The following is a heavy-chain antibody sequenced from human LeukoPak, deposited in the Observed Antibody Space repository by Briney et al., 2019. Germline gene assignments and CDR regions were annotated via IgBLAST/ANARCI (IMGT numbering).Heavy chain of an antibody. J-gene: IGHJ5*02. CDR2: TYYRSKWFN. Sequence: SQTLSLTFAISGDSVSTNSAAWNWIRQSPSRGLEWLGSTYYRSKWFNDYAVSGKSRITINPDTPKNQFSLQLNSVTPEDTAVYYCARHGWGSAGWFDPWGQGTLVTVSS. CDR1: GDSVSTNSAA. D-gene: IGHD7-27*01. CDR3: ARHGWGSAGWFDP. V-gene: IGHV6-1*01.